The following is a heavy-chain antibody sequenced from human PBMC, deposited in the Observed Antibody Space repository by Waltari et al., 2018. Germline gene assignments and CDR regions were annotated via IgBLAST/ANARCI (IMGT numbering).Heavy chain of an antibody. D-gene: IGHD3-10*01. V-gene: IGHV4-34*01. CDR2: INHSGST. Sequence: QVQLQQWGAGLLKPSETLSLTCAVYGGSFSGYYWSWIRQPPGKGLEWIGEINHSGSTNHNPSLKSRVTISVDTSKNQFSLKLSSVTAADTAVYYCARGPTYYYGSGSYGYWGQGTLVTVSS. J-gene: IGHJ4*02. CDR3: ARGPTYYYGSGSYGY. CDR1: GGSFSGYY.